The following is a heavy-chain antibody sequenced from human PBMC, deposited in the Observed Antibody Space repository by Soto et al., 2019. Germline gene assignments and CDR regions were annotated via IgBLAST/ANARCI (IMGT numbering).Heavy chain of an antibody. V-gene: IGHV3-48*01. CDR2: ISSSSSTI. Sequence: GGSLRLSCAASGFTFSSYSMNWVRQAPGKGLEWVSYISSSSSTIYYADSVKGRFTISRDNAKNSLYLQMNSLRAEDTAVYYCARDVRLAVADEIDYWGQGTLVTVSS. CDR1: GFTFSSYS. J-gene: IGHJ4*02. D-gene: IGHD6-19*01. CDR3: ARDVRLAVADEIDY.